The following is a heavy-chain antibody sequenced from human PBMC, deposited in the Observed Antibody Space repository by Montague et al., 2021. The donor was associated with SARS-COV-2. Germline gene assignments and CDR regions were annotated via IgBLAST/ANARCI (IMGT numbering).Heavy chain of an antibody. V-gene: IGHV3-7*01. D-gene: IGHD3-10*01. J-gene: IGHJ6*02. CDR1: GFTFSSYW. CDR2: IKQDGSEQ. Sequence: SLSLSCAASGFTFSSYWMSWVRQAPGKGLEWVANIKQDGSEQYYVDSVKGRFTISRDNAKNSLYLQMNSLRAEDTAVYYCARGPKLNYYGSESYYNRKSHYYYYYYGMDVWGQGTTVTVSS. CDR3: ARGPKLNYYGSESYYNRKSHYYYYYYGMDV.